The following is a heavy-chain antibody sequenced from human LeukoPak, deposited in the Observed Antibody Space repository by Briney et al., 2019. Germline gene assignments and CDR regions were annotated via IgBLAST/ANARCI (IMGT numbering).Heavy chain of an antibody. D-gene: IGHD2-2*03. J-gene: IGHJ6*02. CDR1: GGTFSSYA. Sequence: ASVKVSCKASGGTFSSYAISWVRQAPGQGLEWMGGIIPIFGTANYAQKFQGRVTITADESTSTAYMELSSLRSEDTAVYYCAIMDIVVVPAATGNYYGMDVWDQGTTVIVSS. V-gene: IGHV1-69*13. CDR2: IIPIFGTA. CDR3: AIMDIVVVPAATGNYYGMDV.